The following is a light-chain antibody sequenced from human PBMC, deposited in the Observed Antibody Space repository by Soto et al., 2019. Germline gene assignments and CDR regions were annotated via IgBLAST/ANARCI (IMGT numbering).Light chain of an antibody. CDR2: EAS. V-gene: IGKV3-11*01. CDR3: QQRYNWPPLT. CDR1: RSVGIH. J-gene: IGKJ4*01. Sequence: EVVLTQSPGTLSLSPGERATLSCRASRSVGIHLAWYQQKPGRAPRLLIYEASNRATGIPARFSGSGSGTDFVPTISSLEPEDFAVYYCQQRYNWPPLTFGGGTKVEIK.